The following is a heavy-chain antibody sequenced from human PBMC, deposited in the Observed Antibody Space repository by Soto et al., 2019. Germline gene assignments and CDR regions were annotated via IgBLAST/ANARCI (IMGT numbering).Heavy chain of an antibody. CDR1: GFTFDDYA. Sequence: EVQLVESGGGLVQPGRSLRLSCAASGFTFDDYAMHWVRQAPGKGLEWVSGLSWNSGSIAYADSVKGRFTISRDNTKNSLYLQMNSLRAEDTALYYCAKDTAIGSYSGYFDYWGQGTLVTVSS. V-gene: IGHV3-9*01. J-gene: IGHJ4*02. CDR3: AKDTAIGSYSGYFDY. D-gene: IGHD1-26*01. CDR2: LSWNSGSI.